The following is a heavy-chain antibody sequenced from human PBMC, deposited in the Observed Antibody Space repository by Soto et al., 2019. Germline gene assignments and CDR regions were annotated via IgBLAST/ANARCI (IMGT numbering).Heavy chain of an antibody. CDR3: ARDGLLFSGPYRPSRFDY. CDR1: GFKFSDYW. D-gene: IGHD3-16*02. J-gene: IGHJ4*02. V-gene: IGHV3-7*03. Sequence: LRLSCAASGFKFSDYWMSWVRQAPGKGLEWVGNIKHDTSEAHYADSVKGRFTITRDNIKNFLFLQMNGLRSDDTASYYCARDGLLFSGPYRPSRFDYWGRGTLVTVSS. CDR2: IKHDTSEA.